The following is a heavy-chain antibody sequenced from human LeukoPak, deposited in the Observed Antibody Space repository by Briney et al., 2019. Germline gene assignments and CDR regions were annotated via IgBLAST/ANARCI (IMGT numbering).Heavy chain of an antibody. J-gene: IGHJ4*02. CDR1: GGSFSGYY. V-gene: IGHV4-34*01. Sequence: SETLSLTCAVYGGSFSGYYWSWIRQPPGKGLEWIGEINHSGSTNYNPSLKCRVTISVDTSKNQFSLKLSSVTAADTAVYYCARLSVGIAVAGTDYWGQGTLVTVSS. CDR2: INHSGST. D-gene: IGHD6-19*01. CDR3: ARLSVGIAVAGTDY.